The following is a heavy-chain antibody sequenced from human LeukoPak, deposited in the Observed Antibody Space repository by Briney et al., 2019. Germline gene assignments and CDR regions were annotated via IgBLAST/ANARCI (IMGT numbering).Heavy chain of an antibody. Sequence: ASETLSLTCTVSGGSISSYYWSWIRQPPGKGLEWNGYIYYSGSTNYNPSLKSRVTISVDTSKNQFSLKLSSVTAADTAVYYCATGGSEFSYGYLGFDYWGQGNLVTVSS. CDR1: GGSISSYY. J-gene: IGHJ4*02. D-gene: IGHD5-18*01. CDR2: IYYSGST. V-gene: IGHV4-59*01. CDR3: ATGGSEFSYGYLGFDY.